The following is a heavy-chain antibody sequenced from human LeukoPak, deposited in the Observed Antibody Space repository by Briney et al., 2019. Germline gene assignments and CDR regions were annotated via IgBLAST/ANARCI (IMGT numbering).Heavy chain of an antibody. V-gene: IGHV4-38-2*01. CDR3: ARQAAVDY. CDR2: IYHSGST. Sequence: SETLSLTCAVSGYSISSGYYWGWIRQPPGKGLEWIGSIYHSGSTYYNPSLKSRVTISVDTSKNQFSLKLSSVTAADTAAYYCARQAAVDYWGQGTLVTVSS. D-gene: IGHD6-25*01. J-gene: IGHJ4*02. CDR1: GYSISSGYY.